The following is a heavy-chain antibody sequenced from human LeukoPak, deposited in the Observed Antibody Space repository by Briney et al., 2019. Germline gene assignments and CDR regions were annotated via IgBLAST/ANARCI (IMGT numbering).Heavy chain of an antibody. CDR1: GFTFSSYA. J-gene: IGHJ6*02. CDR2: ISYDGSNK. CDR3: ARDLAKYYDFWSGYYSAGDYYYGMDV. Sequence: PGGSLRPSCAASGFTFSSYAMHWVRQAPGKGLEWVAVISYDGSNKYYADSVKGRFTISRDNSKNTLYLQMNSLRAEDTAVYYCARDLAKYYDFWSGYYSAGDYYYGMDVWGQGTTVTVSS. V-gene: IGHV3-30-3*01. D-gene: IGHD3-3*01.